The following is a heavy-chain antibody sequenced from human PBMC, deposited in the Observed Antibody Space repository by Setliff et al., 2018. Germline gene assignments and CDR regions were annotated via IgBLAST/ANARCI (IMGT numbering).Heavy chain of an antibody. D-gene: IGHD3-9*01. J-gene: IGHJ4*01. V-gene: IGHV4-4*08. CDR1: GGSISSYY. CDR3: ARERYFDWFFED. Sequence: TSETLSLTCTVSGGSISSYYWSWIRQPAGKGLEWIGYIYHNGNTNFNPSLKTRVTMSVDTSTNQFSLKLGSVTAADKAVYYCARERYFDWFFEDWGHGTLVTVSS. CDR2: IYHNGNT.